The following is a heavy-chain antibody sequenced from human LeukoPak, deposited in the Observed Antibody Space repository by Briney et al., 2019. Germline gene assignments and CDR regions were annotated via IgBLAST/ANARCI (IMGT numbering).Heavy chain of an antibody. V-gene: IGHV1-18*01. Sequence: ASVKVSCKASGYTFTSDGISWVRQAPGQGLEWMGWISAYNGNTNYAQKLQDRVTMTTDTSTSTAYMELRSLRSDDTAVYYCARFSLSFSSGWHYYFDYWGQGTLVTVSS. CDR2: ISAYNGNT. D-gene: IGHD6-25*01. J-gene: IGHJ4*02. CDR1: GYTFTSDG. CDR3: ARFSLSFSSGWHYYFDY.